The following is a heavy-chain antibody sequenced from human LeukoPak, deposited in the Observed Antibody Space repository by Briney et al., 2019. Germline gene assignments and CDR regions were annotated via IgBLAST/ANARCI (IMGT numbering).Heavy chain of an antibody. CDR1: GGSISSSSYY. V-gene: IGHV4-39*01. CDR2: IYYSGST. J-gene: IGHJ6*03. CDR3: ARRKASERNYYYYYMDV. Sequence: SETLSLTCTVSGGSISSSSYYWGWIRQPPGKGLEWIGSIYYSGSTYYNPSLKSRVTISVDTSKNQFSLKLSSVTAADTAVYYCARRKASERNYYYYYMDVWGKVTTVTVSS. D-gene: IGHD5-24*01.